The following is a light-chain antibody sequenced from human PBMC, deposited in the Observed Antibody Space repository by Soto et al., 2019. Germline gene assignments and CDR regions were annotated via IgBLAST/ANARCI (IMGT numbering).Light chain of an antibody. CDR2: WAS. CDR3: QQYYAIPRT. J-gene: IGKJ1*01. V-gene: IGKV4-1*01. Sequence: DIVMTQSPDSLAVSLGERATINCKSSQSVLYSSDNKNYLAWYQQKPGQPPKLLIAWASSRESGIPDRFSGTGSGTDFTLTISGPQAGDLAVYYCQQYYAIPRTFGQGTKVDIK. CDR1: QSVLYSSDNKNY.